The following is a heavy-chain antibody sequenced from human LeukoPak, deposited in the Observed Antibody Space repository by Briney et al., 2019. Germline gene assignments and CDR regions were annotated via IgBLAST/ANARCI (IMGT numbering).Heavy chain of an antibody. Sequence: AGGSLRLSCAASGFTFRNFAVTWVRQAPGKGLVWVSRLSNEGSTTDYADSVKGRFTISRDNAKNTLYLQMNSLRVEDMAVYYCARGPGGGYDTWGQGTLVTVSS. CDR2: LSNEGSTT. J-gene: IGHJ5*02. V-gene: IGHV3-74*01. CDR1: GFTFRNFA. D-gene: IGHD5-12*01. CDR3: ARGPGGGYDT.